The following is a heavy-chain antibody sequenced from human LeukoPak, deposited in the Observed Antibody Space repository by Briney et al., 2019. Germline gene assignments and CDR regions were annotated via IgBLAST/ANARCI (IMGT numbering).Heavy chain of an antibody. CDR3: ASGGYSFQY. CDR2: INHSGST. Sequence: SETLSLTCAVYGGSFSGYYWSWIRQPPGKGLEWIGEINHSGSTNYNPSLKSRVTISVDTSKNQFSLKVRSVTAADTAVYYCASGGYSFQYWGQGTLVTVSS. J-gene: IGHJ1*01. D-gene: IGHD6-13*01. CDR1: GGSFSGYY. V-gene: IGHV4-34*01.